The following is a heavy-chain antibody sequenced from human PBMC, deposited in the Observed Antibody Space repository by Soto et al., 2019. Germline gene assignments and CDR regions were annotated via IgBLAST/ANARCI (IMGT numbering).Heavy chain of an antibody. J-gene: IGHJ4*02. V-gene: IGHV3-30*18. Sequence: QVQLVESGGGVVQPGRSLRLSCAASGFTFSSYGMHWVRQAPGKGLEWVAVISYDGSNKYYADSVKGRFTISRDNSKNTRYLQMNSLRAEDTAVAYCAKDHGGDFDYWGQGALVTVSS. CDR1: GFTFSSYG. D-gene: IGHD4-17*01. CDR2: ISYDGSNK. CDR3: AKDHGGDFDY.